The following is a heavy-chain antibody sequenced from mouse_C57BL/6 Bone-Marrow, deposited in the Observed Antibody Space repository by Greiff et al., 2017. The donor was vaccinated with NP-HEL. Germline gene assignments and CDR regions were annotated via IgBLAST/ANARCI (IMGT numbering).Heavy chain of an antibody. J-gene: IGHJ3*01. CDR3: AREEFPWFAY. V-gene: IGHV3-6*01. CDR2: ISYDGSN. CDR1: GYSITSGYY. Sequence: EVQLQESGPGLVKPSQSLSLTCSVTGYSITSGYYWNWIRQFPGNKLEWMGYISYDGSNNYNPSLKNRISITRDTSKNQFFLKLNSVTTEDTATYYCAREEFPWFAYWGQGTLVTVSA.